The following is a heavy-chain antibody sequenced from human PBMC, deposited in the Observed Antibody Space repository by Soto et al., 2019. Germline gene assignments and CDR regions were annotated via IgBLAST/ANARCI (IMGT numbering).Heavy chain of an antibody. CDR3: ARGYCTNGVCAPFDY. Sequence: QVQLVQSGAEVKKPGSSVKVSCKASGGTFSSYTISWVRQAPGQGLEWMGRIITILGIANYAQKFQGRVTITADKSTSTAYMELSSLRSEDTAVYYCARGYCTNGVCAPFDYWGQGTLVTVSS. D-gene: IGHD2-8*01. V-gene: IGHV1-69*02. CDR1: GGTFSSYT. CDR2: IITILGIA. J-gene: IGHJ4*02.